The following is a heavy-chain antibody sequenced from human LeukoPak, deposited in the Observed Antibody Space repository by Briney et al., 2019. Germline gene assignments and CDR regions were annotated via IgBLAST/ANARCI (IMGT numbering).Heavy chain of an antibody. J-gene: IGHJ4*02. CDR2: IYYSGSS. CDR1: GGSFSGYY. D-gene: IGHD4-17*01. V-gene: IGHV4-34*01. CDR3: ARLFDDYGDQRGLDY. Sequence: SETLSLTCAVYGGSFSGYYWSWIRQPPGKGLEWLGSIYYSGSSYYNPSLKSRVIISVDTSKNQFSLKVSSVTAADTAVYFCARLFDDYGDQRGLDYWGQGILVTVSS.